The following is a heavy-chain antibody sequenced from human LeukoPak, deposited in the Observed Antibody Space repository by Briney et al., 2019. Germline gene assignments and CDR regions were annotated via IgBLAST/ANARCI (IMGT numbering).Heavy chain of an antibody. Sequence: GGSLRLSCAASGFTFSSYSMNWVRQAPGKGLEWVSYISSSSSTIYYADSVKGRFTISRDNAKNSLYLQMNSLRAEDTAVYYCARVGIAVAGSYFDYWGQGTLVTVSS. D-gene: IGHD6-19*01. J-gene: IGHJ4*02. CDR1: GFTFSSYS. V-gene: IGHV3-48*04. CDR3: ARVGIAVAGSYFDY. CDR2: ISSSSSTI.